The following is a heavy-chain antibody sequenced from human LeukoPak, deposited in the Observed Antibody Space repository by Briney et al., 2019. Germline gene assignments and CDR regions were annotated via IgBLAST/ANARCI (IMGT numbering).Heavy chain of an antibody. CDR3: ARGEEKATITALDS. D-gene: IGHD5-24*01. V-gene: IGHV3-21*01. CDR1: GFTFSSYD. J-gene: IGHJ4*02. Sequence: GRSLRLSCAASGFTFSSYDMHWVRQAPGKGLEWVSAISSSSSYIYYADSIKGRITISRDNAENSLYLQMNSLRAVDTAVYFCARGEEKATITALDSWGQGTLVTVSS. CDR2: ISSSSSYI.